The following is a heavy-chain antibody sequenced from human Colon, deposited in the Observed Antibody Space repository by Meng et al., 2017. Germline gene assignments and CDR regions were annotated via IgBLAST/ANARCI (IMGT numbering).Heavy chain of an antibody. D-gene: IGHD3-22*01. Sequence: SETLSLTCTASGGPISSGRYYWSWTRQPAGKGLEWIGRIYTSGSTNYNPSLKSRVTISVDTSKNQFSLKLSSVTAADTAVYYCARVAVGYYDSSGYYYNWFDPWGQGTLVTVSS. V-gene: IGHV4-61*02. CDR1: GGPISSGRYY. CDR2: IYTSGST. CDR3: ARVAVGYYDSSGYYYNWFDP. J-gene: IGHJ5*02.